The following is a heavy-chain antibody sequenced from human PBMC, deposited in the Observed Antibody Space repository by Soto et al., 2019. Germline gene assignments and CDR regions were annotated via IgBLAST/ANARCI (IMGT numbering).Heavy chain of an antibody. CDR3: ARDRRGVRGVIISDQVREYGMDV. CDR2: IYYSGST. V-gene: IGHV4-30-4*01. Sequence: QVQLQESGPGLVKPSQTLSLTCTVSGGSISSGDYYWSWIRQPPGKGLEWIGYIYYSGSTYYNPSLKSRVTISVDTSKNQFSLKLSSVTAADTAVYYCARDRRGVRGVIISDQVREYGMDVWGQGTTVTVSS. D-gene: IGHD3-10*01. J-gene: IGHJ6*02. CDR1: GGSISSGDYY.